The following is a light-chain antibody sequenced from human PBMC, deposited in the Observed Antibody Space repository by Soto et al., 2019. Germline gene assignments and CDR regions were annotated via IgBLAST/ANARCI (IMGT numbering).Light chain of an antibody. CDR3: QQYTGLPRT. V-gene: IGKV3-20*01. J-gene: IGKJ1*01. Sequence: EIVLTQSPGTLSLSPWERATLSCRASQSVDSSYLAWYHQRPGQAPRLLIYGASNRATGIPDRFSGSGSGTDFTLTISRLEPEDFAVYYCQQYTGLPRTFGQGTKVDIK. CDR1: QSVDSSY. CDR2: GAS.